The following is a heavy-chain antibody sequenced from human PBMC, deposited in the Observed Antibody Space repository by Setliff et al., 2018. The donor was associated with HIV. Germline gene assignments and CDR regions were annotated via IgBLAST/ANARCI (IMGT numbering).Heavy chain of an antibody. D-gene: IGHD2-21*02. CDR2: IYTSGST. J-gene: IGHJ6*03. V-gene: IGHV4-61*09. CDR1: GGSISSGSYY. CDR3: AREGWGLLRESHYYYYMDV. Sequence: PSETLSLTCTVSGGSISSGSYYWSWIRQPAGKGLEWIGHIYTSGSTNYKPSLKSRVTISVDTPKNQFSLRLSSVTAADTAVYYCAREGWGLLRESHYYYYMDVWGKGTTVTVSS.